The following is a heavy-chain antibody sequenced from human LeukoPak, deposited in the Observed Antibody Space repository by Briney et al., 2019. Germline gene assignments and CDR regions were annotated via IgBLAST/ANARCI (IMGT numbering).Heavy chain of an antibody. Sequence: SETLSLTCVVSGDSFSSHYWTWIRRSPGKGREWIGYISYIGSTNYNPSLKSRVTISIDTSKNQFSLKLRSVTAADTAVYYCARDLVTVTKGFDIWGQGTMVSVSS. D-gene: IGHD4-17*01. V-gene: IGHV4-59*11. J-gene: IGHJ3*02. CDR3: ARDLVTVTKGFDI. CDR2: ISYIGST. CDR1: GDSFSSHY.